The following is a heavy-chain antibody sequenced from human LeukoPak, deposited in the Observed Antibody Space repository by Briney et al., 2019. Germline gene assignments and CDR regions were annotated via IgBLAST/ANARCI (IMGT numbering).Heavy chain of an antibody. CDR3: TSYDNAGNYYNNY. CDR1: GFAFSASA. J-gene: IGHJ4*02. CDR2: IRTKSNNYAT. V-gene: IGHV3-73*01. D-gene: IGHD3-10*01. Sequence: GGSLKLSCAASGFAFSASAIHWVRQASGKGLEWVGRIRTKSNNYATTYGASVKGRFTISRDDSKNTASLHMSSVKTEDTAMYFCTSYDNAGNYYNNYWGRGILVTVSS.